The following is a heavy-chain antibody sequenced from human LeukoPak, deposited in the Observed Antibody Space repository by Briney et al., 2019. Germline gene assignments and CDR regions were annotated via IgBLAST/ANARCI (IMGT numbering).Heavy chain of an antibody. CDR1: GGSISSGGYY. CDR2: IYYSGST. D-gene: IGHD3-22*01. J-gene: IGHJ4*02. Sequence: SETLSLTCTVSGGSISSGGYYWSWIRQHPGKGLEWIGYIYYSGSTYYNPSLKSRVTISVDTSKNQFSLKLSSVTAADTAVYYCARGYYDPYYFDYWGQGTLVTVSS. V-gene: IGHV4-31*03. CDR3: ARGYYDPYYFDY.